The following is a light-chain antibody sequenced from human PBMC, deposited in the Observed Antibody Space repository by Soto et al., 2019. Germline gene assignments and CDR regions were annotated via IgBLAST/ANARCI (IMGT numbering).Light chain of an antibody. CDR2: GAS. J-gene: IGKJ4*01. CDR3: QQYNNGPPLT. CDR1: QSVSSN. Sequence: EIVMRLYLVTLSVSQRERATLSCRACQSVSSNLAWYQQKPGQAPRLLIYGASTRATGIPARFSGSGSGTEFTLTISSLQSEDFAVYYCQQYNNGPPLTFGGVTKVDFK. V-gene: IGKV3-15*01.